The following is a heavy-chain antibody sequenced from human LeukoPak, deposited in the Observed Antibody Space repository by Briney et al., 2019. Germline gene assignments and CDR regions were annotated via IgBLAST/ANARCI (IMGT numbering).Heavy chain of an antibody. D-gene: IGHD4-17*01. CDR1: GFTFSSYG. CDR3: AKEGTDYGVYDCFDY. V-gene: IGHV3-30*18. Sequence: GGSLRLSCAASGFTFSSYGMHWVRQAPGKGLEWVAVISYDGSNKYYADSVKGRFTISRDNSKNTLYLQMNSLRAEDTAVYYCAKEGTDYGVYDCFDYWGQGTLVTVSS. J-gene: IGHJ4*02. CDR2: ISYDGSNK.